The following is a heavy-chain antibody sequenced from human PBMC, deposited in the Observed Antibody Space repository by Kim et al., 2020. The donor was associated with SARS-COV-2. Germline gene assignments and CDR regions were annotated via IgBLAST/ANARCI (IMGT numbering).Heavy chain of an antibody. V-gene: IGHV3-23*01. J-gene: IGHJ5*02. D-gene: IGHD1-26*01. Sequence: VKGRFTISRDNSKNTLYLQMNSLGAEDTAVYYCAGHPWWELLRLYNWFDPWGQGTLVTVSS. CDR3: AGHPWWELLRLYNWFDP.